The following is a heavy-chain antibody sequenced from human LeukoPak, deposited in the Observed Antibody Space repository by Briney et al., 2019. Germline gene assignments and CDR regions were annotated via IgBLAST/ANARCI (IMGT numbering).Heavy chain of an antibody. J-gene: IGHJ4*02. V-gene: IGHV4-39*01. CDR2: IYYSGST. CDR3: ARAQPKYDSSGYYDY. CDR1: GGSISSSSYY. Sequence: ETLSLTCTASGGSISSSSYYWGWIRQPPGKGLDWIGSIYYSGSTYYNPSLKSRVTISVDTSKNQFSLKLSSVTAADTAVYYCARAQPKYDSSGYYDYWGQGTLVTVSS. D-gene: IGHD3-22*01.